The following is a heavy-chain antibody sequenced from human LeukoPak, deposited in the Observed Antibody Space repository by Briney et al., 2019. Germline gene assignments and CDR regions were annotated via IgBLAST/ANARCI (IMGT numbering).Heavy chain of an antibody. J-gene: IGHJ5*02. CDR3: ARGGYYGSGNDFRFDP. D-gene: IGHD3-10*01. V-gene: IGHV4-61*01. CDR2: IYYSGSA. CDR1: GGSISSGTYY. Sequence: SQTLSLTCTVSGGSISSGTYYWSWIWQPPGKGLEWIGYIYYSGSANYHPSLKSRVTISVDTSKNRFSLRLSSVTPADTAVYYCARGGYYGSGNDFRFDPWGQGTLVTVSS.